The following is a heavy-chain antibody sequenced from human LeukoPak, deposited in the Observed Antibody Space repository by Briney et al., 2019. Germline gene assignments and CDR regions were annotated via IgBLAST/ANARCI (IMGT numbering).Heavy chain of an antibody. Sequence: GGSLRLSCAASGFTFSSYWMSWVRQAPGKGLEWVANIKQDGSEKYYVDSVKGRFTISRDNAKNSLYPQMNSLRAEDTAVYYCASWYSSSTGAFDIWGQGTMVTVSS. CDR3: ASWYSSSTGAFDI. J-gene: IGHJ3*02. D-gene: IGHD6-6*01. CDR2: IKQDGSEK. V-gene: IGHV3-7*01. CDR1: GFTFSSYW.